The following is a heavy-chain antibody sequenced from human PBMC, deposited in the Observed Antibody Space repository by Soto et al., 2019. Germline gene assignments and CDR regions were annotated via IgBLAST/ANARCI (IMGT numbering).Heavy chain of an antibody. Sequence: SETLSLTCTVSGGSISSGGYYWSWIRQHPGKGLVWIVYIFHSGSTYYNPSLRSRVTTSVDTSKNQFSLKLSSVTAADTAVYYCARGGDYDNYFDYWGQGTLVTVS. CDR1: GGSISSGGYY. D-gene: IGHD3-22*01. V-gene: IGHV4-31*03. CDR2: IFHSGST. J-gene: IGHJ4*02. CDR3: ARGGDYDNYFDY.